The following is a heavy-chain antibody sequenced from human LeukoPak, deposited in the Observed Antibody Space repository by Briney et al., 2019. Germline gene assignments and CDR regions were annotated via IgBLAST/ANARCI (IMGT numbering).Heavy chain of an antibody. J-gene: IGHJ6*02. CDR1: GFTFSSYE. D-gene: IGHD3-3*01. CDR3: ARDRDPKYHDFWSGYYKGDYYYYYGMDV. Sequence: GGSLRLSCAASGFTFSSYEMNWVRQAPGKGLEWVSYISSSGSTIYYADSVKGRFTISRDNAKNSLYLQMNSLRAEDTAVYYCARDRDPKYHDFWSGYYKGDYYYYYGMDVWGQGTTVTVSS. V-gene: IGHV3-48*03. CDR2: ISSSGSTI.